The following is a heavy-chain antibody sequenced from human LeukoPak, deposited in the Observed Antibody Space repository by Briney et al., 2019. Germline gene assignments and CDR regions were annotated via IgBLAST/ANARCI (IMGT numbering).Heavy chain of an antibody. J-gene: IGHJ6*03. Sequence: SVKVSCKASGGTFSSYAISWVRQAPGQGLEWMGGIIPIFGTANYAQKFQGRVTITADKSTSTAYMELSSLRSEDTAVYYCASRTNYYDSSGYYQTTYYYYYMDVWGKGTTVTVSS. V-gene: IGHV1-69*06. CDR2: IIPIFGTA. CDR3: ASRTNYYDSSGYYQTTYYYYYMDV. D-gene: IGHD3-22*01. CDR1: GGTFSSYA.